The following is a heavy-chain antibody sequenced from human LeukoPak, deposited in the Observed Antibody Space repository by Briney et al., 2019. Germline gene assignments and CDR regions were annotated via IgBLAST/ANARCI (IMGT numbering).Heavy chain of an antibody. CDR1: GFTFSSYS. J-gene: IGHJ4*02. CDR2: ISSSSSYI. V-gene: IGHV3-21*01. D-gene: IGHD6-19*01. Sequence: GGSLRLSCAASGFTFSSYSMNWVRQAPGKGLEWVSSISSSSSYIYYADSVKGRFTISRDNAKNSLYLQMNSLRAEDTAVYYCARGGGSGWYVDYWGQGTLVSVYS. CDR3: ARGGGSGWYVDY.